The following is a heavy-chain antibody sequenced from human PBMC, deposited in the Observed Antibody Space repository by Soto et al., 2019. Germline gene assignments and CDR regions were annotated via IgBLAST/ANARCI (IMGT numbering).Heavy chain of an antibody. CDR2: IDPSDSYT. J-gene: IGHJ6*02. CDR3: ARQVVDTAMAAYYYYGMDV. Sequence: GESLKISCKGSGYSFTSYWISWVRQMPGKVLEWMGRIDPSDSYTNYSPSFQGHVTISADKSISTAYLQWSSLKASDTAMYYCARQVVDTAMAAYYYYGMDVWGQGXTVTVCS. D-gene: IGHD5-18*01. CDR1: GYSFTSYW. V-gene: IGHV5-10-1*01.